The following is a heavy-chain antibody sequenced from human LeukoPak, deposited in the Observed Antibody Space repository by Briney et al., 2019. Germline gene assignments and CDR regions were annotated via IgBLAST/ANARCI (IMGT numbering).Heavy chain of an antibody. CDR2: INHSGGT. V-gene: IGHV4-34*01. CDR3: ARGLDLDY. CDR1: GGSFSGYY. Sequence: SDTLSLTCAVYGGSFSGYYWSWIRQPPGKGLEWIGEINHSGGTNYNPSLKSRVTISVDTSKNQFSLKVSSVAAADTAVYYCARGLDLDYWGQGTLVTVSS. J-gene: IGHJ4*02.